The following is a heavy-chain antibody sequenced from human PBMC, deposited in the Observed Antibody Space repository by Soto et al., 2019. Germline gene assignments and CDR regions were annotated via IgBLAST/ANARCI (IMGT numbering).Heavy chain of an antibody. CDR1: GFTFSSYG. J-gene: IGHJ4*02. Sequence: QVQLVESGGGVVQPGRSLRLSCAASGFTFSSYGMHWVRQAPGKGLEWVAVISYDGSNKYYADSVKGRFTISRDNSKNTLYLQMNSLRAEDTAVYYCAKDLYGDGVIVYWGQGTLVTVSS. V-gene: IGHV3-30*18. D-gene: IGHD4-17*01. CDR2: ISYDGSNK. CDR3: AKDLYGDGVIVY.